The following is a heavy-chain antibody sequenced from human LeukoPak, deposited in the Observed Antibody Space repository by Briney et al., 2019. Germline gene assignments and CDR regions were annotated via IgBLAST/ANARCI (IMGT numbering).Heavy chain of an antibody. D-gene: IGHD2-2*01. CDR1: GFTFSSYS. CDR3: AKDLPAAVD. J-gene: IGHJ4*02. Sequence: GGSLRLSCAASGFTFSSYSMSWVRQAPGKGLEWVSFISSSSSDIYYADSIKGRLTISRDNAKNSPFLQMNSLRVDDTAVYYCAKDLPAAVDWGQGTLVTVSS. CDR2: ISSSSSDI. V-gene: IGHV3-21*01.